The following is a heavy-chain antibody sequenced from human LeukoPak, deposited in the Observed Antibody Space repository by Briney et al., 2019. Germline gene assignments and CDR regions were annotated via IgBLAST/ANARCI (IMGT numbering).Heavy chain of an antibody. CDR2: ISSRSGYI. CDR1: GFTFSSYS. Sequence: GGSLRLSCAASGFTFSSYSMSWVRQAPGKGLEWVSSISSRSGYIYYGNSVKGRFTISRDNAKNSLYLQMNTLRAEDTAVYYCASFDSSGWHYFDYWGQGTLVTVSA. CDR3: ASFDSSGWHYFDY. V-gene: IGHV3-21*01. J-gene: IGHJ4*02. D-gene: IGHD6-19*01.